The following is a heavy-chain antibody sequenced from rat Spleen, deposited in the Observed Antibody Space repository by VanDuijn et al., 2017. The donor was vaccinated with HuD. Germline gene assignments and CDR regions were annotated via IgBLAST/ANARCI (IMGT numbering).Heavy chain of an antibody. D-gene: IGHD1-1*01. V-gene: IGHV5-31*01. CDR3: TREDLGYYSGDSWFAY. J-gene: IGHJ3*01. Sequence: EVQLVESGGGLVQPGRSLKLSCVASGFTFNNYWMTWIRQAPGKGLEWVASITNTGGSTYYPDSVKGRFTISRDNAKSTLYLQMNSLRSEDTATYYCTREDLGYYSGDSWFAYWGQGTLVTVSS. CDR2: ITNTGGST. CDR1: GFTFNNYW.